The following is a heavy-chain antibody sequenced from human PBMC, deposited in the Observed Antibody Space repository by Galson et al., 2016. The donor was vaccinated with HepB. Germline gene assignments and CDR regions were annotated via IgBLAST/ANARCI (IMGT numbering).Heavy chain of an antibody. V-gene: IGHV3-23*01. Sequence: SLRLSCAASGFTFRNYGVTWVRQAPGKGLEVVSSISRSGDSTDYADSVKGRFTISRDNSKKTLYLQMNSLHQGPIGLPPGTLLQEHLWG. CDR2: ISRSGDST. J-gene: IGHJ6*01. CDR3: TLLQEHL. CDR1: GFTFRNYG.